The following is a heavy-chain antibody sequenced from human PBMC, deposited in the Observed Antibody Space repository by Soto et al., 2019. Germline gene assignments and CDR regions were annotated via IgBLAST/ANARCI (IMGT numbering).Heavy chain of an antibody. V-gene: IGHV1-46*03. J-gene: IGHJ6*03. Sequence: ASVKVSCKASGGTFSSYTISWVRQAPGQGLEWMGIINPSGGSTSYAQKFQGRVTMTRDTSTSTVYMELSSLRSEDTAVYYCARVGPYSGPPRLRFLEWLPNMDVWGKGTTVTVSS. CDR3: ARVGPYSGPPRLRFLEWLPNMDV. D-gene: IGHD3-3*01. CDR1: GGTFSSYT. CDR2: INPSGGST.